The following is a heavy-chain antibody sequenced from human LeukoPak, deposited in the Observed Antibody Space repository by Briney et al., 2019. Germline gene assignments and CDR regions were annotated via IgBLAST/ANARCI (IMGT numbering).Heavy chain of an antibody. Sequence: GGSLRLSCAASGFTFSSYEMNWVRQAPGKGLEWVSYISSSGSTIYYADSVKGRFTIPRDNSKNNLYLQMNSLRADDTAVYYCAKSGYNRFDYWGQGTLVTVSS. CDR2: ISSSGSTI. CDR1: GFTFSSYE. J-gene: IGHJ4*02. V-gene: IGHV3-48*03. D-gene: IGHD5-24*01. CDR3: AKSGYNRFDY.